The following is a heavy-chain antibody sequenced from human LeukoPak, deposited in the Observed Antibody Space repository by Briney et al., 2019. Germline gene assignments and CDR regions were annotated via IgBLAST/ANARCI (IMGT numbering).Heavy chain of an antibody. D-gene: IGHD3-10*01. J-gene: IGHJ3*02. CDR3: ARTDVSLWFGESYNI. V-gene: IGHV1-2*02. CDR2: INPNSGGT. CDR1: GYTFTGYY. Sequence: GASVKVSCKASGYTFTGYYMHWVRQAPGQGLEWMGWINPNSGGTNYAQKFQGRVTMTRDTSISTAYMELSRLRSDDTAVYYCARTDVSLWFGESYNIWGQGTMVTVSS.